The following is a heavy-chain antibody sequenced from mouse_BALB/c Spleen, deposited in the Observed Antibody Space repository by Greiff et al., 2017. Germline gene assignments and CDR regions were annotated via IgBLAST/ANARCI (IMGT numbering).Heavy chain of an antibody. CDR2: IWAGGST. CDR3: ARVYDGYYGYFDV. D-gene: IGHD2-3*01. CDR1: GFSLTSYG. J-gene: IGHJ1*01. V-gene: IGHV2-9*02. Sequence: VMLVESGPGLVAPSQSLSITCTVSGFSLTSYGVHWVRQPPGKGLEWLGVIWAGGSTNYNSALMSRLSISKDNSKSQVFLKMNSLQTDDTAMYYCARVYDGYYGYFDVWGAGTTVTVSS.